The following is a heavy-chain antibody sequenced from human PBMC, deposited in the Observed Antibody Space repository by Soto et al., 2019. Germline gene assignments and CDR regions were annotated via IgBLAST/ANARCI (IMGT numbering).Heavy chain of an antibody. D-gene: IGHD6-13*01. Sequence: QVLLVQSSAEVKKPGSSVKVSCKASGGTFTSTAFSWVRQAPGQELEWMGGIIPVLGTPTYAQKFQARLTVTADASTTTVHMELSSLRSDDTAVYYCASSAGLDHLLNYYGLNVWGQGTTVTVSS. J-gene: IGHJ6*02. CDR3: ASSAGLDHLLNYYGLNV. V-gene: IGHV1-69*01. CDR2: IIPVLGTP. CDR1: GGTFTSTA.